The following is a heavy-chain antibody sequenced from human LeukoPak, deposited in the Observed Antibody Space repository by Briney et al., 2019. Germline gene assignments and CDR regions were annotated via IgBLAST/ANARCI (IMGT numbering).Heavy chain of an antibody. CDR3: ARGYSIVGARSGEYFQH. CDR2: ITPIFGAP. CDR1: GDTFSSYP. Sequence: ASVKVSCKASGDTFSSYPFTWVRQAPGQGLEWMGEITPIFGAPNYAQTFQGRVTITADESTSTAYMELSSPRSEDTAVYYCARGYSIVGARSGEYFQHWGQGTLVTVSS. V-gene: IGHV1-69*13. D-gene: IGHD1-26*01. J-gene: IGHJ1*01.